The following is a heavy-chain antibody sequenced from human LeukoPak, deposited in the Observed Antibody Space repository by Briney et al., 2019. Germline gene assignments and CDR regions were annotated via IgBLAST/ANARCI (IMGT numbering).Heavy chain of an antibody. J-gene: IGHJ4*02. V-gene: IGHV3-43*02. CDR1: GFTFDDYA. CDR3: AKVPYYYDSSGYYSVDY. D-gene: IGHD3-22*01. Sequence: GGSLRLSCAASGFTFDDYAMHWVRQAPGKGLEWVSLISGDGGSTYYADSVKGRFTISRDNSKNSLYLQMNSLRTEDTALYYCAKVPYYYDSSGYYSVDYWGQGTLATVSS. CDR2: ISGDGGST.